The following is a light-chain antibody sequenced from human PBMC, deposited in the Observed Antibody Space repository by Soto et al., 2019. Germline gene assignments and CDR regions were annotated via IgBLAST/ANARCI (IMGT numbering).Light chain of an antibody. CDR1: QSISSW. Sequence: DIQMTQSPSTLSASVGDRVTITCRASQSISSWLAWYQQKPGKAPKLLIYKASSLESGVPSRFSGSGSGTDFTLTISSLQHDDFAYYYCQQYNNYWTFGQGTKVEIK. CDR3: QQYNNYWT. CDR2: KAS. V-gene: IGKV1-5*03. J-gene: IGKJ1*01.